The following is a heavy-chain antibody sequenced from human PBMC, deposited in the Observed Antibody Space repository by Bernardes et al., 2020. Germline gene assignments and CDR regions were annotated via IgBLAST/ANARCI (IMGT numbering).Heavy chain of an antibody. CDR3: TRIRQVGSSVFYYGLDV. V-gene: IGHV3-49*04. J-gene: IGHJ6*02. CDR1: GFTFSDYA. CDR2: IRRNPYVGTT. Sequence: GGSLRLSCTASGFTFSDYAMTWVRQAPGKGLEWVGFIRRNPYVGTTEYAASVKGRFTISRDDSKSMAYLQMDSLKTEDTAVYYCTRIRQVGSSVFYYGLDVWGLGTTVNVS.